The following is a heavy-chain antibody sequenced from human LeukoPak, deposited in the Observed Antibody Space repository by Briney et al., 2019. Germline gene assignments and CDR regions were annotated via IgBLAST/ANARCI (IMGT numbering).Heavy chain of an antibody. D-gene: IGHD2-15*01. V-gene: IGHV4-39*01. Sequence: SETLSLTCSVSGASISSSSYYWGWIRQPPGKGLEWIGSVYDSGGTYYNTSLKSRVTISVDTSKNQFSLKLSSVTAADTALYFCARLILHVDGGSPFDYWGQGTLVTVSS. CDR1: GASISSSSYY. CDR3: ARLILHVDGGSPFDY. J-gene: IGHJ4*02. CDR2: VYDSGGT.